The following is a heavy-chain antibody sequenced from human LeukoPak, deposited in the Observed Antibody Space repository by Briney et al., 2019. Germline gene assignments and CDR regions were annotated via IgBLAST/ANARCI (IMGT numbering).Heavy chain of an antibody. J-gene: IGHJ4*02. CDR2: ISYDGSNK. CDR3: ARDQEGICSGGSCYASFDY. CDR1: GFTFSSYG. D-gene: IGHD2-15*01. V-gene: IGHV3-30*03. Sequence: GGSLRLSCAASGFTFSSYGMHWVRQAPGKGLEWVAVISYDGSNKYYADSVKGRFTISRDNAKNSLYLQMNSLRAEDTAVYYCARDQEGICSGGSCYASFDYWGQGTLVTVSS.